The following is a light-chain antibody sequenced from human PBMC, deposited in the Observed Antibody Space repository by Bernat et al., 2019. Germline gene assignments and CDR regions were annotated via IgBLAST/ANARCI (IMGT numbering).Light chain of an antibody. CDR2: SNN. V-gene: IGLV1-44*01. CDR3: AAWDDSLNGWV. J-gene: IGLJ3*02. Sequence: QSVLTQPPSASGTPGQRVTISCSGSSSNIGSYPVNWYQQLPGTAPKLLISSNNQRPSGVPDRFSGSKSGTSASLAISGLQSEDEAYYYCAAWDDSLNGWVFGGGTKLTVL. CDR1: SSNIGSYP.